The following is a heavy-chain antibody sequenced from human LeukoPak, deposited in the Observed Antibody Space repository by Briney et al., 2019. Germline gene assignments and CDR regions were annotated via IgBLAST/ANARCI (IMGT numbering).Heavy chain of an antibody. CDR2: VDPEDGET. J-gene: IGHJ3*02. CDR3: ATGDMTTVATGRAFDI. V-gene: IGHV1-69-2*01. D-gene: IGHD4-23*01. Sequence: ASVKISCKASGYTFTDYYMHWVQQAPGKGLEWMGRVDPEDGETIYAEKFQGRVTITADTSTDTAYMELSSLRSEDTAVYYCATGDMTTVATGRAFDIWGQGTMVTVSS. CDR1: GYTFTDYY.